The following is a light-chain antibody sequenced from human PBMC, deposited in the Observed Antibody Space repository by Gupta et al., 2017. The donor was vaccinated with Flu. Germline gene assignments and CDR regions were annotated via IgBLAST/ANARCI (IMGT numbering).Light chain of an antibody. J-gene: IGLJ2*01. CDR1: SSNIGGNT. CDR2: SNQ. V-gene: IGLV1-44*01. Sequence: QPLLTHPHSPSGAPGHRVTISCSGSSSNIGGNTVNWYQQLPGTDHKPRIESNQQRPSGVPDRFSVSKSGTYDSLAISGLQSEDEAEDDCSAWADSLNGHVVFGGGTKLTVL. CDR3: SAWADSLNGHVV.